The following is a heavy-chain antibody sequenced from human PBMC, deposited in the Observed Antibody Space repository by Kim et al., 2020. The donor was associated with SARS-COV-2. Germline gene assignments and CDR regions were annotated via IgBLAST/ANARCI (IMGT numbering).Heavy chain of an antibody. CDR1: GFTFSNAW. CDR3: TAGLGYCSGGSCYFSFQH. V-gene: IGHV3-15*01. CDR2: IKSKTDGGTT. Sequence: GGSLRLSCAASGFTFSNAWMSWVRQAPGKGLEWVGRIKSKTDGGTTDYAAPVKARFTISRDDSKNTLYLQMNSLKTEDTAVYYCTAGLGYCSGGSCYFSFQHWGQGSLVTVSS. D-gene: IGHD2-15*01. J-gene: IGHJ1*01.